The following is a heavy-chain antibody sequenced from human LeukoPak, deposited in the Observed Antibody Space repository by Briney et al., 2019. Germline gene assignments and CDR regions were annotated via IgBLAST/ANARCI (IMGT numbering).Heavy chain of an antibody. CDR2: INPNSGGT. CDR1: GYTFTGYY. V-gene: IGHV1-2*02. Sequence: GASVKVSCKASGYTFTGYYMHWVRQAPGQGLEWMGWINPNSGGTNYAQKFQGRVTMTRDTSTSTVYMELSSLRSEDTAVYYCAREGGSYLGFDYWGQGALVTVSS. CDR3: AREGGSYLGFDY. J-gene: IGHJ4*02. D-gene: IGHD1-26*01.